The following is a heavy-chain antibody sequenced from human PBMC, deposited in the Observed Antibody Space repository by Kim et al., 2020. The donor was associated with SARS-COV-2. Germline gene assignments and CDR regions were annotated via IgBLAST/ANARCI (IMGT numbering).Heavy chain of an antibody. D-gene: IGHD1-26*01. CDR3: ARGRVGGAGRAFDI. V-gene: IGHV1-8*02. CDR2: MNPNGGNT. CDR1: GYSFTNFD. Sequence: ASVKVSCKTSGYSFTNFDINWVRQATGQGLEWMGWMNPNGGNTGHAQKFQGRVAMTRNTSISTAYMELSSLRSEDTAVYYCARGRVGGAGRAFDIWGQGTMVTVSS. J-gene: IGHJ3*02.